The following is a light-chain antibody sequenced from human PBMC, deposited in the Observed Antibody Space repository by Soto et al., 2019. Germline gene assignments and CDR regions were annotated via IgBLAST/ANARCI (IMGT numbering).Light chain of an antibody. J-gene: IGLJ1*01. CDR1: SSDVGGYTY. Sequence: QSVLTQPASVSGSPGQSITISCTGSSSDVGGYTYVSWYQQHPGKAPKLMIYDVSTRPSGVSNRFSGSKSGNTASLTISGLQAEGGADYYCSSYTSSSLYVFGTGTKLTVL. CDR2: DVS. CDR3: SSYTSSSLYV. V-gene: IGLV2-14*01.